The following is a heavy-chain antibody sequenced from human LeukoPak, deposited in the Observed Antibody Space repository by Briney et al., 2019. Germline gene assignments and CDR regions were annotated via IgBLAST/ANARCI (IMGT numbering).Heavy chain of an antibody. Sequence: GRSLRLSCAASGFTFSSYSMNWVRQAQGKGLEWVSSISSSSSYIYYADSVKGRFTISRDNAKNSLYLQMNSLRAEDTSVYYCXXGHXPYSSTSCYPYWGQGTLVTVSS. D-gene: IGHD2-2*01. V-gene: IGHV3-21*01. CDR2: ISSSSSYI. CDR1: GFTFSSYS. J-gene: IGHJ4*02. CDR3: XXGHXPYSSTSCYPY.